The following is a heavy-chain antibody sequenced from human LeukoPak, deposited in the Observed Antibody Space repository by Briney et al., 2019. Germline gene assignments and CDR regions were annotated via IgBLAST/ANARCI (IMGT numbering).Heavy chain of an antibody. CDR1: GYTFTSYD. J-gene: IGHJ4*02. CDR3: ATLPTRSLYGSGGQTIDY. D-gene: IGHD3-10*01. Sequence: GASVKVSCKASGYTFTSYDINWVRQATGQGLEWMGWMNPNSGNTGYAQKFQGRVTMTEDTSTNTAYMELSSLRSEDTAVYYCATLPTRSLYGSGGQTIDYWGQGTLVTVSS. CDR2: MNPNSGNT. V-gene: IGHV1-8*02.